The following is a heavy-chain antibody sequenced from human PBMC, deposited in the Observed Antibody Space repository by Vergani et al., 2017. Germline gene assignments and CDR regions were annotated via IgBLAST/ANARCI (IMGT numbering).Heavy chain of an antibody. CDR1: GFTFDDYA. CDR3: AKDPVGYFDWGYFDN. CDR2: ISWDTSAA. Sequence: EVKLVESGGRVVRPGESLRLSCVASGFTFDDYAIHWVRQAPGKGLEWISLISWDTSAAYYADSVRGRFKISRDNSENALFVQMNSLRVDDTAFYYCAKDPVGYFDWGYFDNWGQGTLVTVSS. J-gene: IGHJ4*02. D-gene: IGHD3-9*01. V-gene: IGHV3-43D*04.